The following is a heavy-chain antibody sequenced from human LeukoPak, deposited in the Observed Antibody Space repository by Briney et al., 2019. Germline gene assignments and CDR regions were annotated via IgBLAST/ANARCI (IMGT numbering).Heavy chain of an antibody. CDR3: ARWPSSGWPLDY. Sequence: ASVKVSCKASGYTFSSYYMHWVRQAPGQGLEWMGIINPSGGSTTYAQKFQGRVTMTRDMSTSTVYMELSSLRSEDTAVYYCARWPSSGWPLDYWGQGTLVTVSS. D-gene: IGHD6-19*01. CDR1: GYTFSSYY. CDR2: INPSGGST. V-gene: IGHV1-46*01. J-gene: IGHJ4*02.